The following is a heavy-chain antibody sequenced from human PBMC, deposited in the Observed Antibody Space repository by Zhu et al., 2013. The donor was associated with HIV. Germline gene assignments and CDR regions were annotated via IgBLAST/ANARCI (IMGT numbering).Heavy chain of an antibody. Sequence: QVQLVQSGAEVKXTGSSVKVSCKASGGTFSTSGISWLRQAPGQGPEWMGDIIPMFGTTNYAQKIQGRVTITMTTSITTVYMELNSLTSDDTAVYYCVRGGYRWAFDIWGQGTVVTVSS. CDR1: GGTFSTSG. D-gene: IGHD2-8*02. CDR3: VRGGYRWAFDI. J-gene: IGHJ3*02. V-gene: IGHV1-69*06. CDR2: IIPMFGTT.